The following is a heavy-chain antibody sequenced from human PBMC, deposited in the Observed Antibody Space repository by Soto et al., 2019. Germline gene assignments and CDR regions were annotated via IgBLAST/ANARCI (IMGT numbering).Heavy chain of an antibody. Sequence: QVQLVQSGAEVRKPGASVKVSCKASGYTFSTSGMSWLRQAPGQGLEWMGWISTYNGDTNDAPKFQDRVTMTSDTSTSTVYMELRSLRSDDTAVYYCARAGAASYYHDGMDVWGQGTRVTVSS. V-gene: IGHV1-18*01. CDR2: ISTYNGDT. J-gene: IGHJ6*02. CDR3: ARAGAASYYHDGMDV. D-gene: IGHD2-15*01. CDR1: GYTFSTSG.